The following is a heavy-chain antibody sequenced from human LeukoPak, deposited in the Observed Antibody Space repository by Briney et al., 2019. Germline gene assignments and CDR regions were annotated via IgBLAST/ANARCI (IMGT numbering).Heavy chain of an antibody. Sequence: KPSETLSLTCTVSGGSISSSSYYWGWIRQPPGKGLEWIGSIYYSGSTYYNPSLKSRVTTSVDTSKNQFSLKLSSVTAADTAVYYCARGESDWIEQLERGYFDYWGQGTLVTVSS. CDR1: GGSISSSSYY. J-gene: IGHJ4*02. V-gene: IGHV4-39*07. CDR2: IYYSGST. CDR3: ARGESDWIEQLERGYFDY. D-gene: IGHD6-13*01.